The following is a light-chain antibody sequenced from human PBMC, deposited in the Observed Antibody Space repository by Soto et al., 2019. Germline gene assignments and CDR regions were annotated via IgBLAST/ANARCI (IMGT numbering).Light chain of an antibody. CDR1: QTISSW. CDR3: QHYNSYSEA. CDR2: KAS. J-gene: IGKJ1*01. Sequence: DIQMTQSPSTLSGSVGDRVTITFRSSQTISSWLAWYQQKPGKAPKLLIYKASTLKSGVPSRFSGSGYGTEFTLTISSLHPDDFATYYCQHYNSYSEAFGQGTKVDI. V-gene: IGKV1-5*03.